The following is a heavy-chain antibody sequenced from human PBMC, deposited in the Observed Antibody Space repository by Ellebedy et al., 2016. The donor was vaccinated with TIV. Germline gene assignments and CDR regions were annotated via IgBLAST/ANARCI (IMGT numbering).Heavy chain of an antibody. D-gene: IGHD2-2*01. CDR3: ARKEDCSSTSCYEGHYYYYGMDV. Sequence: AASVKVSCKASGGTFSSYAISWVRQAPGQGLEWMGGIIPIFGTANYAQKFQGRVTITADESTSTAYMELSSLRSEDTAVYYCARKEDCSSTSCYEGHYYYYGMDVWGQGTTVTVSS. J-gene: IGHJ6*02. V-gene: IGHV1-69*13. CDR1: GGTFSSYA. CDR2: IIPIFGTA.